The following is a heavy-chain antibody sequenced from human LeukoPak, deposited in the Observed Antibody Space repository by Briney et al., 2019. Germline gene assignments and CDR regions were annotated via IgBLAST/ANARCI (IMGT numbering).Heavy chain of an antibody. V-gene: IGHV3-7*01. CDR1: GFTFSSYW. Sequence: GGSLRLSCAASGFTFSSYWMSWVRQAPGKGLEWVANIKQDGSEKYYVDSVKGRFTISRDNAKSSLYPQMNSLRAEDTAVYYCSAGGIHDYWGQGTLVTVSS. D-gene: IGHD4-23*01. J-gene: IGHJ4*02. CDR2: IKQDGSEK. CDR3: SAGGIHDY.